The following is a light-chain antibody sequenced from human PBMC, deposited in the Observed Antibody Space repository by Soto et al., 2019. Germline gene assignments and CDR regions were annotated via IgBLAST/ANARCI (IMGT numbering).Light chain of an antibody. CDR3: QQSFTTPRT. CDR2: AAS. CDR1: QNIYSS. Sequence: DTQMTQSPSFLSASVGDRVTITCRASQNIYSSLNWYQQKPGKVPKVLIYAASNLQSGVPSRFSGSGSGTDFTLTIGSLQPEDFATYYCQQSFTTPRTFGQGTKVEI. J-gene: IGKJ1*01. V-gene: IGKV1-39*01.